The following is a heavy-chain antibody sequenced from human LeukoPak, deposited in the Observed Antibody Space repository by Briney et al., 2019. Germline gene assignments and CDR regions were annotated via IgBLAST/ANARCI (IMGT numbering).Heavy chain of an antibody. CDR2: ISSSSSYI. Sequence: GGSLRLSCAASGFTFSSYSMNWVRQAPGEGLGWVSSISSSSSYIYYADSVKGRFTISRDNAKNSLYLQMNSLRAEDTAVYYCARDPAADLYDFWSGTIGYWGQGTLVTVSS. J-gene: IGHJ4*02. V-gene: IGHV3-21*01. CDR1: GFTFSSYS. CDR3: ARDPAADLYDFWSGTIGY. D-gene: IGHD3-3*01.